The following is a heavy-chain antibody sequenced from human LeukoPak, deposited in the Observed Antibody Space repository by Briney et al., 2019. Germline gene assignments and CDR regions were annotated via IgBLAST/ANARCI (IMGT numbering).Heavy chain of an antibody. CDR1: GFTFSNYA. D-gene: IGHD3-16*02. J-gene: IGHJ4*02. Sequence: GGSLRLSCAASGFTFSNYAMRWVRQAPGKGLEWVSGISGSGDSTYYADSVKGRFTISRDNSKNTLYLQMNSLRAEDTAMYFCARCFYDYAWGSYRPGNYYFDYWGQGTLVTVSS. CDR2: ISGSGDST. V-gene: IGHV3-23*01. CDR3: ARCFYDYAWGSYRPGNYYFDY.